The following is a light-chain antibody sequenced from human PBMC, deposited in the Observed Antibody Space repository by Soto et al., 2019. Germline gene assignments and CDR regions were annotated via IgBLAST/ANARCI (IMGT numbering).Light chain of an antibody. J-gene: IGKJ1*01. CDR2: KAS. CDR1: QSISTW. Sequence: DIQMTQSPSTLSASVGDRVTITCRASQSISTWLAWYQQKAGKAPKLLIYKASSLESGVPSRFSGSGSGTEFTLTISSLQPDDFATSYCQQYSRWWTFGQGTKVEIK. CDR3: QQYSRWWT. V-gene: IGKV1-5*03.